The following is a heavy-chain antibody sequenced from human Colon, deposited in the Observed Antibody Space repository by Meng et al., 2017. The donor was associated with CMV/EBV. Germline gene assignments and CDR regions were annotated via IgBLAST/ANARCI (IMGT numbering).Heavy chain of an antibody. J-gene: IGHJ6*02. D-gene: IGHD2-21*01. Sequence: GESLKISWAASGFTVSSNYMSWVRQAPGKGLGGVSVIYSDGRTFHADAVKGRFNTSRDNSETTLYLQMNNLRAEDTAVYYCAGVMGPEASLRYGMDVWGQGTTVTVSS. CDR2: IYSDGRT. V-gene: IGHV3-53*01. CDR1: GFTVSSNY. CDR3: AGVMGPEASLRYGMDV.